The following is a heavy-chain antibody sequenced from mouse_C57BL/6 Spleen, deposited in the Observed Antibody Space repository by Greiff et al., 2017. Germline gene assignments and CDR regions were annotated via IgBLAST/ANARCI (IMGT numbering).Heavy chain of an antibody. CDR2: IFPGSGST. CDR3: ARRQLRLKDFDD. J-gene: IGHJ2*01. Sequence: QVQLKESGPELVKPGASVKISCKASGYTFTDYYINWVKQRPGQGLEWIGWIFPGSGSTYYNEKFKGKATLTVDKSSSTAYMLLSSLTSEDSAVYFCARRQLRLKDFDDWGQGTTLTVSS. CDR1: GYTFTDYY. D-gene: IGHD3-2*02. V-gene: IGHV1-75*01.